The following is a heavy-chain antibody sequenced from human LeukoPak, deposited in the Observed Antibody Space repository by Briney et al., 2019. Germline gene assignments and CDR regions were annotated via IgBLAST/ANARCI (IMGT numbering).Heavy chain of an antibody. CDR3: AKEFVPAAILSYYYMDV. J-gene: IGHJ6*03. D-gene: IGHD2-2*01. Sequence: GGSLRVSCVASGFTFSTYAMSWVRQAPGKGLEWVSAISGSGGSTHYAESVKGRFTISRDNSKNTLYLQMNSLRAEDTAVYYCAKEFVPAAILSYYYMDVWRRGTTVTVSS. V-gene: IGHV3-23*01. CDR1: GFTFSTYA. CDR2: ISGSGGST.